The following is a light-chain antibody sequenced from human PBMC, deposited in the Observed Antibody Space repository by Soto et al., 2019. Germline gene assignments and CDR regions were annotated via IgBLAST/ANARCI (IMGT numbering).Light chain of an antibody. CDR1: QTLINK. Sequence: IVMTQSPATLSVSPGERATLSCMASQTLINKLAWFQQEPGQAPRLLIYDASSRATGVPARFSGSGSGTEFTLTISSLQSEDFAVYYCQQYNDWQWTFGQGTKVEIK. CDR2: DAS. J-gene: IGKJ1*01. CDR3: QQYNDWQWT. V-gene: IGKV3-15*01.